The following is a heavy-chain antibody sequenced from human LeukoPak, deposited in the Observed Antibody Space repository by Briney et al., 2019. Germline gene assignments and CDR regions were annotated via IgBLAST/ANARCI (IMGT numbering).Heavy chain of an antibody. V-gene: IGHV1-46*01. CDR3: ASSSGVTPANYYYYGMDV. CDR2: INPSGGST. D-gene: IGHD4-23*01. Sequence: ASVQVSCKASGYTFTSYYMHWVRQAPGQGLEWMGIINPSGGSTSYAQKFQGRVTMTRDTSTSTVYMELSSLRSEDTAVYYCASSSGVTPANYYYYGMDVWGQGTTVTVSS. CDR1: GYTFTSYY. J-gene: IGHJ6*02.